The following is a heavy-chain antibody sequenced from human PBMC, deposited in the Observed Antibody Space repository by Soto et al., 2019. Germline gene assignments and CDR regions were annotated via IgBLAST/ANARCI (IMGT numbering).Heavy chain of an antibody. V-gene: IGHV3-30*18. Sequence: QVQLVESGGGVVQPGRSLRLSCAASGFTFSSYGMHWVRQDPGKGLEWVAVISYDGSNKYYADSVKGRFTISRDNSKNTLYLQMNSLRAEDTAVYYCAKDLYYYDSSGYYSGYYYYGMDVWGQGTTVTVSS. D-gene: IGHD3-22*01. J-gene: IGHJ6*02. CDR1: GFTFSSYG. CDR2: ISYDGSNK. CDR3: AKDLYYYDSSGYYSGYYYYGMDV.